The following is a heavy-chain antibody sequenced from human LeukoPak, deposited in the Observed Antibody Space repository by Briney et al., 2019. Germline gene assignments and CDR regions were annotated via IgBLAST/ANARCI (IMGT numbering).Heavy chain of an antibody. Sequence: SETLSLTCAVYGGSFSGYYWSWIRQPPGKGLEWIGEINHSGSTNYNPSLKSRVTISVDTSKNQFSLKLSSVTAADTAVYYCARGSRKRRVRYYFDYWGQGTLVTVSS. CDR1: GGSFSGYY. D-gene: IGHD1-14*01. CDR3: ARGSRKRRVRYYFDY. J-gene: IGHJ4*02. V-gene: IGHV4-34*01. CDR2: INHSGST.